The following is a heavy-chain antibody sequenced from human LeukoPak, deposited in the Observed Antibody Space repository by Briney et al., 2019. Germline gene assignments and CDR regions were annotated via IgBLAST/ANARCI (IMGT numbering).Heavy chain of an antibody. D-gene: IGHD3-10*01. V-gene: IGHV5-51*01. CDR3: ARVFGLRSPRGMDV. Sequence: GESLKISCKGSGYNVTHYGIAWVRQMPGTGLECTGIIYPGDGNTRYSPSFQSQVTISADRSISTAYLQWNSLKASDTAMYYCARVFGLRSPRGMDVWGKGTTVSVSS. CDR1: GYNVTHYG. CDR2: IYPGDGNT. J-gene: IGHJ6*04.